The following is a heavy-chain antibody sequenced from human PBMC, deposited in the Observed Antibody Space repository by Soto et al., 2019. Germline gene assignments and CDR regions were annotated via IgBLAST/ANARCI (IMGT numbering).Heavy chain of an antibody. CDR2: INHSGST. CDR1: GWSFSCYD. Sequence: SETLSLTCSVYGWSFSCYDWSWIRQPPGEGLEWIGEINHSGSTNYNPSLKSRVTISVDTSKNQFSLKLSSVTAADTAVYYCASRYCSSTSCPFSWGQGTLVTVSS. V-gene: IGHV4-34*01. J-gene: IGHJ5*02. D-gene: IGHD2-2*01. CDR3: ASRYCSSTSCPFS.